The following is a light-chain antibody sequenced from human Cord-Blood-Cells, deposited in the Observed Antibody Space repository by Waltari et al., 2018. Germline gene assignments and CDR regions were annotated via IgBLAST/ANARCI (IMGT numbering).Light chain of an antibody. CDR3: QQYGSSFT. V-gene: IGKV3-20*01. CDR2: GAS. J-gene: IGKJ3*01. CDR1: QSVSSGD. Sequence: ELVLTQSPGTLSLSPGERATLSCRASQSVSSGDLAWYQQKPGQAPSLLIYGASSRATGIPDRFSGSGSGTDFTLTISRLEPEDFAVYYCQQYGSSFTFGPGTKVDIK.